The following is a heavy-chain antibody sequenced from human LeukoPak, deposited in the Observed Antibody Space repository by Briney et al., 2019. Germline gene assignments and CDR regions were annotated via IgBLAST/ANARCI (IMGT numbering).Heavy chain of an antibody. J-gene: IGHJ4*02. Sequence: PGGSLRLSCAASGFTFSSYAMHWGRQAPGKGLEWVAVISYDGSNKYYADSVKGRFTISRDNSKNTLYLQMNSLRAEDTAVYYCARGQWELLLVDYWGQGTLVTVSS. V-gene: IGHV3-30*04. CDR1: GFTFSSYA. D-gene: IGHD1-26*01. CDR2: ISYDGSNK. CDR3: ARGQWELLLVDY.